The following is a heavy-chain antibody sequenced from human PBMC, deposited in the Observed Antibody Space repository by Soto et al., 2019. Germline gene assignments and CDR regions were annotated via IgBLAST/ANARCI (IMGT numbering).Heavy chain of an antibody. CDR2: ISPSNGIT. J-gene: IGHJ5*02. Sequence: ASVKVSCKASGYTFTSYSISWVRQAPGQGLEWLGWISPSNGITHYAQKLQGRVTMTTDTSTSTAYLELRSLRSDDTAVYYCARVEAAMSGHWFDPWGQGTLVTVSS. V-gene: IGHV1-18*01. CDR3: ARVEAAMSGHWFDP. D-gene: IGHD2-2*01. CDR1: GYTFTSYS.